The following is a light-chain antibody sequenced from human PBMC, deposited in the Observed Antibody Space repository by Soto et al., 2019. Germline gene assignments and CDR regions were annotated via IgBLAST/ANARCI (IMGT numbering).Light chain of an antibody. CDR2: DAS. V-gene: IGKV3-15*01. J-gene: IGKJ4*01. CDR3: QQYNEWPLT. CDR1: RSVSSN. Sequence: EIVMTQSPSTLSLSPGERATLSCRARRSVSSNLAWYQQKPGQAPRLLIYDASIRATGIPARFSGSGSGTEFTLTISSLQSEDSAVYYCQQYNEWPLTFGGGTKVDIK.